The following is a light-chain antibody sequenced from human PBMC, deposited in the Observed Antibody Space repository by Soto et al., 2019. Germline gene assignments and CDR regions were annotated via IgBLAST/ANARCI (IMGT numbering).Light chain of an antibody. V-gene: IGKV1D-12*01. J-gene: IGKJ1*01. CDR2: AAS. Sequence: IQMTQSPSSVSASVGDRVTITCRASQDISGWLAWFQQKPGKAPNLLIYAASILQSGVPSRFSGSGSGTDFTLTITYLQPEDFALYYCHQRQSWPRTFGQGTKVDIK. CDR1: QDISGW. CDR3: HQRQSWPRT.